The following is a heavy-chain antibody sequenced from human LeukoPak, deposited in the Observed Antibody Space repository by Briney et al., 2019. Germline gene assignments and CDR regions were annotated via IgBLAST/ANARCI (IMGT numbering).Heavy chain of an antibody. CDR2: VNSVGSTA. D-gene: IGHD4-17*01. V-gene: IGHV3-23*03. Sequence: GGSLRLSCAASGLTFSTYAMTWVRQAPGKGLKWVSIVNSVGSTAYDADSVKGRFTISRDNSKNTLYLQMTTLRAEDTAVYYCAKSSGAYPYGHDYFDSWGQGTLVTVSS. J-gene: IGHJ4*02. CDR3: AKSSGAYPYGHDYFDS. CDR1: GLTFSTYA.